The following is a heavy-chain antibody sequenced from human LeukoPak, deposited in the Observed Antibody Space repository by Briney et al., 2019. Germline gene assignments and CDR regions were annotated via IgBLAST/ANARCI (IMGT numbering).Heavy chain of an antibody. CDR2: INSDGSST. CDR3: ASGVYDYVWGSYRYTSFFDY. Sequence: PGGSLRLSCAASGFTFSSYWMHWVRQAPGKGLVWVSRINSDGSSTSYADSVKGRFTISRDNAKNTLYLQMNSLRAEDTAVYYCASGVYDYVWGSYRYTSFFDYWGQGTLATVSS. CDR1: GFTFSSYW. V-gene: IGHV3-74*01. D-gene: IGHD3-16*02. J-gene: IGHJ4*02.